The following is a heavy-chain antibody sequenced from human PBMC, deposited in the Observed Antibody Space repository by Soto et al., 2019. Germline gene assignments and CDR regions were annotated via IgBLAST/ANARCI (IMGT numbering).Heavy chain of an antibody. D-gene: IGHD5-12*01. Sequence: QVQLVQAGAEVKKPGSSVKVSCKSAGGTFSSYAISWVRQAPGQGLEWMGGIIPIFGTANYAQKFQGRVTITADESTRTAYMELGSLRDEDTAVYYCEGVYVDHHVTYYYGMYVWGQGTTVTGSS. CDR1: GGTFSSYA. CDR3: EGVYVDHHVTYYYGMYV. CDR2: IIPIFGTA. V-gene: IGHV1-69*01. J-gene: IGHJ6*02.